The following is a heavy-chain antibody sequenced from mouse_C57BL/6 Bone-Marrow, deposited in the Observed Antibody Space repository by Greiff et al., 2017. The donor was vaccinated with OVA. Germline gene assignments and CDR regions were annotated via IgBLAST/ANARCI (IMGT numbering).Heavy chain of an antibody. D-gene: IGHD2-3*01. CDR2: IYPGSGST. CDR1: GYTFTSYW. Sequence: QVQLQQPGAELVKPGASVKMSCKASGYTFTSYWITWVTQRPGQGLAWIGDIYPGSGSTNYNEKFKSKATLTVDTSSSTAYMQLSSPTSEDSAVYYCARWDGYPAWFAYWGQGTLVTVSA. V-gene: IGHV1-55*01. CDR3: ARWDGYPAWFAY. J-gene: IGHJ3*01.